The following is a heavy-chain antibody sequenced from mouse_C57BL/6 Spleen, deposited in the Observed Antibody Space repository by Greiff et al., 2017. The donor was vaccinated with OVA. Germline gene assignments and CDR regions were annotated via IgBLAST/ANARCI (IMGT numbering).Heavy chain of an antibody. J-gene: IGHJ4*01. V-gene: IGHV5-17*01. CDR3: ARDYYGSSSYYAMDD. Sequence: DVMLVESGGGLVKPGGSLKLSCAASGFTFSDYGMHWVRQAPEKGLEWVAYISSGSSTIYYADNVKGRFTISRDTAKSTLFLQMTILRSEGTAMYYCARDYYGSSSYYAMDDWGKGTSVTVSS. CDR1: GFTFSDYG. CDR2: ISSGSSTI. D-gene: IGHD1-1*01.